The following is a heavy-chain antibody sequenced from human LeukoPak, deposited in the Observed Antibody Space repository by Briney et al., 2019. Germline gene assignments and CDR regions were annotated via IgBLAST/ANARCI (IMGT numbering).Heavy chain of an antibody. CDR1: GFTFSSYW. Sequence: PGGSLRLSCAASGFTFSSYWMHWVRQVPGKGLVWVSRINSDGSSTSYADSVKGRFTISRDNARNSLFLQMNSLRAEDTAIYYCASDEGNYFDYWGQGTLVTVSS. V-gene: IGHV3-74*01. CDR2: INSDGSST. CDR3: ASDEGNYFDY. J-gene: IGHJ4*02.